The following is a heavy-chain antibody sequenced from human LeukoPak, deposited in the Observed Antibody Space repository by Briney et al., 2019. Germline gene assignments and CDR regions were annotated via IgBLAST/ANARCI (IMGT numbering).Heavy chain of an antibody. J-gene: IGHJ6*02. CDR2: MNPNSGNT. CDR3: ARAKGATTWYYYYYYGMDV. Sequence: ASVKVSCKAPGYTFTCYDISWVRQATGQGLEWMGWMNPNSGNTGYAQKFQGRVTMTRNTSISTAYMELSSLRSEDTAVYYCARAKGATTWYYYYYYGMDVWGQGTTVTVSS. D-gene: IGHD1-26*01. V-gene: IGHV1-8*01. CDR1: GYTFTCYD.